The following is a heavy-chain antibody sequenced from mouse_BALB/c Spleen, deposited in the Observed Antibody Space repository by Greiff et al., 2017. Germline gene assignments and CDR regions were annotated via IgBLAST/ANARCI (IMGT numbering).Heavy chain of an antibody. J-gene: IGHJ2*01. V-gene: IGHV1-14*01. Sequence: VQLQQSGPELVKPGASVKMSCKAPGYTFTSYVMHWVKQKPGQGLEWIGYINPYNDGTKYNEKFKGKATLTSDKSSSTAYMELSSLTSEDSAVYYCARGGNWDVGAFDYWGQGTTLTVAS. CDR3: ARGGNWDVGAFDY. CDR1: GYTFTSYV. D-gene: IGHD4-1*01. CDR2: INPYNDGT.